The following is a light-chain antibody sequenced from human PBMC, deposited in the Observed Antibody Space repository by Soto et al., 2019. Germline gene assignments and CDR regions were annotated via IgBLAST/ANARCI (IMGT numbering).Light chain of an antibody. Sequence: DIQMTQSPSSLSASVGDRVTITCRASQGIRNELGWYQQKPGRAPKRLIYGVSNLQSGVPSRFSGSASGTEFTLAISSRQPEDSATYSCLQHNTYPLTFVQGTKVEVK. CDR3: LQHNTYPLT. V-gene: IGKV1-17*01. CDR2: GVS. CDR1: QGIRNE. J-gene: IGKJ1*01.